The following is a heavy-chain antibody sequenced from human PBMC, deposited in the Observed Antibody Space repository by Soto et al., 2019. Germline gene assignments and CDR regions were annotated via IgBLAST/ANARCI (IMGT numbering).Heavy chain of an antibody. CDR2: IDPSDSYT. CDR3: ASCNSASVHSYYYGMDV. J-gene: IGHJ6*02. V-gene: IGHV5-10-1*01. D-gene: IGHD4-4*01. CDR1: GYSFTSYW. Sequence: GESLKISCKGSGYSFTSYWISWVRQMPGKGLEWMGRIDPSDSYTNYSPSFQGHVTISADKSISTAYLQWSSLKASDTAMYYCASCNSASVHSYYYGMDVWGQGTTVTVSS.